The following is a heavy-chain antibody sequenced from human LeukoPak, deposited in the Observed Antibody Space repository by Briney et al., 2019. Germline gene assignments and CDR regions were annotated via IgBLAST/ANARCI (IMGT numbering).Heavy chain of an antibody. CDR1: GFTFRSYA. D-gene: IGHD3-16*01. Sequence: GGSLRLSCAASGFTFRSYAMHWVRQAPGKGLEWVAVVWYDGNKKYYADSVKGRFTISRDNSENTLHLQMDSLRVEVMAVYYCAKGQGGYYPYYYMDDWGTGTTVTVSS. CDR3: AKGQGGYYPYYYMDD. J-gene: IGHJ6*03. CDR2: VWYDGNKK. V-gene: IGHV3-33*06.